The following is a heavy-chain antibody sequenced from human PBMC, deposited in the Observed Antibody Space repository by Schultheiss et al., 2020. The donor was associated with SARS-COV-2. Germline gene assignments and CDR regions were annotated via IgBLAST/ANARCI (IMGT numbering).Heavy chain of an antibody. D-gene: IGHD3-9*01. Sequence: GGSLRLSCAASGFTFSSYGMHWVRQAPGKGLEWVAVIWYDGSNKYYADSVKGRFTISRDNSKNTLYLQMNSLRAEDTAVYYCARGPHEFLRYFDWLYFDYWGQGTLVTVSS. CDR2: IWYDGSNK. J-gene: IGHJ4*02. V-gene: IGHV3-33*08. CDR3: ARGPHEFLRYFDWLYFDY. CDR1: GFTFSSYG.